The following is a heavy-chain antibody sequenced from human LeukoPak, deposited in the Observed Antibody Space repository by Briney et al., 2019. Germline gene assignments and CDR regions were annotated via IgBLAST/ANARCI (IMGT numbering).Heavy chain of an antibody. CDR1: GGSISSNNW. D-gene: IGHD1-1*01. CDR2: IYHSGSP. Sequence: SGTLFLTCAVSGGSISSNNWWGWVRQPPGKGLEWIGEIYHSGSPNYNPSLKSRVTISVDKSRNHFSLNLSSVTAADTAVYYCARVNINNWHSCDYWGQGTLVTVSS. CDR3: ARVNINNWHSCDY. V-gene: IGHV4-4*02. J-gene: IGHJ4*02.